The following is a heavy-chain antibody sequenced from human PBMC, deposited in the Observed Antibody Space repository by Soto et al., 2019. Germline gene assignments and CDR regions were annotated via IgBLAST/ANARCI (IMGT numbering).Heavy chain of an antibody. D-gene: IGHD1-26*01. CDR3: ARVYSGSYSDS. J-gene: IGHJ4*02. V-gene: IGHV4-4*02. CDR2: IFHSGST. CDR1: GGSISSNNW. Sequence: QVQLQESGPGLVKPSGTLSLTCAVSGGSISSNNWWSWVRQPPGKGLEWFGEIFHSGSTHYSPSLKSRVTISVDKSKKYFSLNLTSVTAADTAVYYCARVYSGSYSDSWGQGTLVTVSS.